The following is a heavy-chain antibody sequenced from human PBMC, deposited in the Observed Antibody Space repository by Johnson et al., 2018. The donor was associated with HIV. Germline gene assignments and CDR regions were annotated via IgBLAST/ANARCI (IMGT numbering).Heavy chain of an antibody. CDR3: AKVRYYDRDAFDI. D-gene: IGHD3-22*01. J-gene: IGHJ3*02. Sequence: VHLVESGGGLVQPGGSLRLSCAASGFTFSNYAMSWVRQAPGKGLEWVSSSSGSGGSKYYADSAKGRFTISRDNSKNTLYLQMNSLRAEDTAVHDCAKVRYYDRDAFDIWGQGTMVTVSS. CDR2: SSGSGGSK. CDR1: GFTFSNYA. V-gene: IGHV3-23*04.